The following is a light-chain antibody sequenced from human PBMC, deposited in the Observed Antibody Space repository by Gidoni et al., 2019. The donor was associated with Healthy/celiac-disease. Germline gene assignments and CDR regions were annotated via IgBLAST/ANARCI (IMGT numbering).Light chain of an antibody. CDR2: GNS. CDR3: QSYDSSLSGFWL. Sequence: QSLLTQPPSVSGAPGQRVTISCTGSSSNIGAGYDVPWYQQLPGTAPKLLIYGNSNRPSGVPDRFSGSKSGTSASLAITGLQAEDEADYYCQSYDSSLSGFWLFGGGTKLTVL. J-gene: IGLJ3*02. V-gene: IGLV1-40*01. CDR1: SSNIGAGYD.